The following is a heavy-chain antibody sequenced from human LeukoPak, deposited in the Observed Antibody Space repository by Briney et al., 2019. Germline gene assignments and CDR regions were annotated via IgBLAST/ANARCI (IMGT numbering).Heavy chain of an antibody. Sequence: GGSLRLFCAASGITFCSYAMSWARQAPGKGLEWVSAISDSGGSTYYADSVKGRFTISRDNSDNTVYLQMDSLRAEDTAVYYCAKDRLAGDTAAAGRPDFWGQGPLVTVSS. CDR2: ISDSGGST. CDR1: GITFCSYA. D-gene: IGHD6-13*01. V-gene: IGHV3-23*01. CDR3: AKDRLAGDTAAAGRPDF. J-gene: IGHJ4*01.